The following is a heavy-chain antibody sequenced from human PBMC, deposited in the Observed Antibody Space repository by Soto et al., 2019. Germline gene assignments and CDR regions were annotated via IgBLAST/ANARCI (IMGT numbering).Heavy chain of an antibody. V-gene: IGHV1-8*01. D-gene: IGHD3-22*01. CDR1: GYTFTSYD. CDR2: MNPNSGNT. J-gene: IGHJ4*02. Sequence: ASVQVSYKASGYTFTSYDINWVRQATGQGLEWMGWMNPNSGNTGYAQKFQGRVTMTRSTSIRTADMELSSLRSEDTAVYYCARWDFYDSSGYYYFYYFDYWGQGTLVTVSS. CDR3: ARWDFYDSSGYYYFYYFDY.